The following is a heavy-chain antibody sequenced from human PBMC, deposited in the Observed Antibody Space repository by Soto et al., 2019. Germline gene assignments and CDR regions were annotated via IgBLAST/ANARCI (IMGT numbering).Heavy chain of an antibody. CDR1: GGSFSGYY. J-gene: IGHJ6*02. CDR2: INHSGST. V-gene: IGHV4-34*01. D-gene: IGHD3-10*01. CDR3: ARSNVLLWFGELLGGDYYYGMDV. Sequence: SETLSLTCAVYGGSFSGYYWSWIRQPPGKGLEWIGEINHSGSTNYNPSLKSRVTISVDTSKNQFSLKLSSVTAADTAVYYCARSNVLLWFGELLGGDYYYGMDVWGQGTTVTVS.